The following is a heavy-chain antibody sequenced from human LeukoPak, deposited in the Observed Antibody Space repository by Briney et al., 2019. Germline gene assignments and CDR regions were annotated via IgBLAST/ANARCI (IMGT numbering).Heavy chain of an antibody. CDR1: GYTYSNYG. V-gene: IGHV1-18*01. J-gene: IGHJ5*02. Sequence: ASVKVSCKASGYTYSNYGISWVRQAPGQGLEWLEWVSAYNGNTNYAQKFQGRVTMTTDTSTGIAYMELKSLRSDDTAVYYCARGVSDCSGGTCHSGRFDPWGQGTLVTVSS. CDR2: VSAYNGNT. D-gene: IGHD2-15*01. CDR3: ARGVSDCSGGTCHSGRFDP.